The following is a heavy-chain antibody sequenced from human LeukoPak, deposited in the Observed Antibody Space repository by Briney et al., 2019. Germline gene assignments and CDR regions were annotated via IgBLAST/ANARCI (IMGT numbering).Heavy chain of an antibody. J-gene: IGHJ4*02. Sequence: GGTLRLSCAASGFTFSSYWMHWVRQGPGKGRVWVSRINSDGSSTSYADSVKGRFTISRDNAKNTLYLQMNSLRAEDTAVYYCARVSTYSAIDYWGQGTLVTVSS. V-gene: IGHV3-74*01. D-gene: IGHD1-26*01. CDR2: INSDGSST. CDR3: ARVSTYSAIDY. CDR1: GFTFSSYW.